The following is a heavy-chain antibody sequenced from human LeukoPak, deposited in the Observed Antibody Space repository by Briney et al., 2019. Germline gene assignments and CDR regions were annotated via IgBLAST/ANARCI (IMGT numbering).Heavy chain of an antibody. CDR3: ARLAGPIAAAGNFDY. CDR1: GGSISSSNW. D-gene: IGHD6-13*01. Sequence: KTSGTLSLTCAVSGGSISSSNWWSWVRQPPGKELEWIGEIYHSGSTNYNPSLKSRVTISVDKSKNQFSLKLSSVTAADTAVYYCARLAGPIAAAGNFDYWGQGTLVTVSS. V-gene: IGHV4-4*02. CDR2: IYHSGST. J-gene: IGHJ4*02.